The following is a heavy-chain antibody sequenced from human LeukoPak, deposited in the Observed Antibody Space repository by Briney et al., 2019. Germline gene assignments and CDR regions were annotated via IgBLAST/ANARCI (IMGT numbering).Heavy chain of an antibody. CDR3: ARRRSSDYFDS. CDR1: GFSFSDYY. Sequence: PGGSLRLSCAASGFSFSDYYMSWIRQAPGKGLEWVSHISGSANTRSDADSARGRFVISRDNAKKSVYLQMNSLRVEDTAIYFCARRRSSDYFDSWGQGTLVTVSS. D-gene: IGHD6-6*01. V-gene: IGHV3-11*04. J-gene: IGHJ4*02. CDR2: ISGSANTR.